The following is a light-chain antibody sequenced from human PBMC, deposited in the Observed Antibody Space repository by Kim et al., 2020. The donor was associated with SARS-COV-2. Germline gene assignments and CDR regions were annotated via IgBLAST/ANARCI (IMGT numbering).Light chain of an antibody. CDR1: SNNVGNQG. Sequence: LTQPPSVSKGLRQTATLTCTGNSNNVGNQGAAWLQQHQGHPPKLLSYRNNNRPSGISERLSASRSGNTASLTITGLQPEDEADYYCSAWDSSLSAWVCGGGTKLTVL. J-gene: IGLJ3*02. CDR2: RNN. V-gene: IGLV10-54*01. CDR3: SAWDSSLSAWV.